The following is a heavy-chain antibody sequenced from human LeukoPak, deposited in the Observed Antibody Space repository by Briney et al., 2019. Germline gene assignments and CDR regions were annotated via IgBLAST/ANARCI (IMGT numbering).Heavy chain of an antibody. J-gene: IGHJ3*02. CDR2: FNPEDGET. CDR3: ATVQLGIAVAGFDAFDI. CDR1: GYTLTELS. D-gene: IGHD6-19*01. Sequence: GASVKVSCKVSGYTLTELSMHWVRQAPGKGLEWMGGFNPEDGETIYAQKFQGRVAMTEDTSTDTAYMELSSLRSEDTAVYYCATVQLGIAVAGFDAFDIWGQGTMVTVSS. V-gene: IGHV1-24*01.